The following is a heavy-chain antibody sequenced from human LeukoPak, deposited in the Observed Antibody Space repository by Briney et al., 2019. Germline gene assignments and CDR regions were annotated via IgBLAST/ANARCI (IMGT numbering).Heavy chain of an antibody. D-gene: IGHD6-13*01. J-gene: IGHJ4*02. Sequence: SGGSLRLSCAASGFTFSNYAMAWVRQAPGKGLEWVSAISGNGGRTYSADSVQGRFTISRDNSKNTVYLQMDNLRAEDSAVYYCAKAHSISWPYAFDSWGQGTLVTVSS. V-gene: IGHV3-23*01. CDR3: AKAHSISWPYAFDS. CDR1: GFTFSNYA. CDR2: ISGNGGRT.